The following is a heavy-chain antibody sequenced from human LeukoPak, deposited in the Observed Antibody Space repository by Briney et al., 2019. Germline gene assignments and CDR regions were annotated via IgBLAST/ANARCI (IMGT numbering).Heavy chain of an antibody. Sequence: GGSLRLSCAASGFTFSSYSMNWVRQAPGKGLEWVSSISSRSSYIYYADSVKGRFTISRDNAKNSLYLQMNSLRAEDTAVYYCARQGRANWFDPWGQGTLVTVSS. CDR2: ISSRSSYI. V-gene: IGHV3-21*01. D-gene: IGHD1-26*01. CDR3: ARQGRANWFDP. CDR1: GFTFSSYS. J-gene: IGHJ5*02.